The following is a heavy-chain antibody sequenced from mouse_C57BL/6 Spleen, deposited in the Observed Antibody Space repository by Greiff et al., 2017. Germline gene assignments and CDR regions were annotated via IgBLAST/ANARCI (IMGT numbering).Heavy chain of an antibody. D-gene: IGHD1-1*01. V-gene: IGHV1-5*01. CDR2: IYPGNSDT. Sequence: EVQLQQSGTVLARPGASVKMSCKTSGYTFTSYWMHWVKQRPGQGLEWIGAIYPGNSDTSYNQKFKGKAKLTAVTSASTAYMELSSLTNEHSAVYYCTRWYYYGSLFDYWGQGTTLTVSS. CDR1: GYTFTSYW. J-gene: IGHJ2*01. CDR3: TRWYYYGSLFDY.